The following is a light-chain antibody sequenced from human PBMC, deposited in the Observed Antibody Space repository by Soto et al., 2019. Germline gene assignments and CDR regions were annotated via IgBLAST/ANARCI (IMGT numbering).Light chain of an antibody. CDR2: GAS. J-gene: IGKJ1*01. CDR1: QSVSNNY. V-gene: IGKV3-20*01. Sequence: EIVLTQSPATLSLSPGERATLSCRASQSVSNNYLERYQQKPGQAPRFHVYGASTRAPGILDRFSGSGSVTDFTLTISSLEPEDFAVYYCPQYGSSGTFGQGTKVDIK. CDR3: PQYGSSGT.